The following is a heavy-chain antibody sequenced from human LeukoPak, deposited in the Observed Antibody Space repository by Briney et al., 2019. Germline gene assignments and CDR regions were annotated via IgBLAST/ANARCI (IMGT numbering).Heavy chain of an antibody. D-gene: IGHD3-10*01. CDR3: ARELYGSGSYYRWFDP. Sequence: GGSLRLSCAASGFTFSSYAMHWVRQAPGKGLEWVAVISYDGSNKYYADSVKGRFTISRDNSKNTLYLQMNSLRAEDTAVYYCARELYGSGSYYRWFDPWGQGTQVTVSS. CDR2: ISYDGSNK. CDR1: GFTFSSYA. V-gene: IGHV3-30-3*01. J-gene: IGHJ5*02.